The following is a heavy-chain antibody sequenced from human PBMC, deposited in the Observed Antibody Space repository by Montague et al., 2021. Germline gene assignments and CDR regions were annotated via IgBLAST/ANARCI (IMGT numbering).Heavy chain of an antibody. D-gene: IGHD3-16*01. Sequence: TLSLTCNVSGASFNYGDYYWTWIRQHPGKGLEWIGYIHYTGYTQYNPSLSSRLTLSVDTSKNQFSLMLNSVTAADTAVYYCARDREHTYGRFFHPWGQGTLVTVSS. J-gene: IGHJ5*02. V-gene: IGHV4-31*03. CDR2: IHYTGYT. CDR1: GASFNYGDYY. CDR3: ARDREHTYGRFFHP.